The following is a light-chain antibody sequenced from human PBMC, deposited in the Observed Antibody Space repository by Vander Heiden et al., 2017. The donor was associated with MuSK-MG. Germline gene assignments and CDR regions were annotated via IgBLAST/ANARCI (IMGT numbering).Light chain of an antibody. CDR3: QQYSRSSQT. V-gene: IGKV1-5*03. CDR1: QSIGIW. J-gene: IGKJ1*01. Sequence: DIQMTQSPSTLSAAVGDRVTIACRASQSIGIWLAWYQQRPGKAPKLLIYKASSLQSGVLSRFSGSGSGTEFTLTISSLQPDDSATYYCQQYSRSSQTFGQGTKVEIK. CDR2: KAS.